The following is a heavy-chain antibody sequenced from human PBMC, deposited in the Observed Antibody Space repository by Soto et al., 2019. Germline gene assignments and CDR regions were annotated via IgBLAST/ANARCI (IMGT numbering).Heavy chain of an antibody. CDR3: AKDPQNRIRWWTY. Sequence: LRLSCAASGFTFSSYSMNWVRQAPGKGLEWVSYISSSSSTIYYADSVKGRFTISRDNSKNTLYLQMNSLRAEDTAVYYCAKDPQNRIRWWTYWGQGTLVTVSS. CDR2: ISSSSSTI. J-gene: IGHJ4*02. CDR1: GFTFSSYS. V-gene: IGHV3-48*01. D-gene: IGHD2-15*01.